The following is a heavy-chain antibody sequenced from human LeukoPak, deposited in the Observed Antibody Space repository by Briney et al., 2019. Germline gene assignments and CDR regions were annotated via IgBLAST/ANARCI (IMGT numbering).Heavy chain of an antibody. CDR2: INHNGSVN. CDR3: ARGGGLDV. D-gene: IGHD3-16*01. J-gene: IGHJ6*02. CDR1: GFTFSSYA. V-gene: IGHV3-7*03. Sequence: GGSLRLSCAASGFTFSSYAINWVRQAPGKGLEWVASINHNGSVNYYVDSVKGRFTISRDNAKNSLYLQMSNLRAEDTAVYFCARGGGLDVWGQGATVTVSS.